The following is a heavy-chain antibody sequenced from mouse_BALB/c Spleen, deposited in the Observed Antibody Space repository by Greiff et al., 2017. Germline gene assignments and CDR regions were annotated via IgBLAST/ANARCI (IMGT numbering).Heavy chain of an antibody. CDR3: AREGDYFYAMDY. J-gene: IGHJ4*01. CDR2: IWAGGST. Sequence: VQLVESGPGLVAPSQSLSITCTVSGFSLTSYGVHWVRQPPGKGLEWLGVIWAGGSTNYNSALMSRLSISKDNSKSQVFLKMNSLQTDDTAMYYCAREGDYFYAMDYWGQGTSVTVSS. V-gene: IGHV2-9*02. CDR1: GFSLTSYG.